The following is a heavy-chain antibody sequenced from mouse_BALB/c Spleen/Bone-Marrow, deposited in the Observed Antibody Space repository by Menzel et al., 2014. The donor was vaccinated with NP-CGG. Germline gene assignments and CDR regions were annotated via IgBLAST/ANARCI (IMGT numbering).Heavy chain of an antibody. V-gene: IGHV6-6*02. CDR3: TRRGLRKYYFDY. Sequence: EVKLVESGGGLVQPGGSMKLSCVAPGFTFSNYWMNWVRQSPEKGLEWVAEIRLKSNNYATHYAESVKGRFTISRDDSKSSVYLQMNNLRAEDTGIYYCTRRGLRKYYFDYWGQGTTLTVSS. CDR1: GFTFSNYW. D-gene: IGHD1-1*01. CDR2: IRLKSNNYAT. J-gene: IGHJ2*01.